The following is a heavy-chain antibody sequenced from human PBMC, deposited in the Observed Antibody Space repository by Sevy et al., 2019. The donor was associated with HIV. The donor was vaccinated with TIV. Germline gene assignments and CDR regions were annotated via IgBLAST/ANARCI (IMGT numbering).Heavy chain of an antibody. Sequence: SETLSLTCTVSGGSISSYYWSWIRQPAGKGLEWIGRIYTSGSTNYNPSLKSRVTMSVDTSKNQFSLKLSSVTAADTAVYYCARVSHYGSGSHYYYDYMDVWGKGTTVTVSS. CDR1: GGSISSYY. D-gene: IGHD3-10*01. CDR3: ARVSHYGSGSHYYYDYMDV. V-gene: IGHV4-4*07. J-gene: IGHJ6*03. CDR2: IYTSGST.